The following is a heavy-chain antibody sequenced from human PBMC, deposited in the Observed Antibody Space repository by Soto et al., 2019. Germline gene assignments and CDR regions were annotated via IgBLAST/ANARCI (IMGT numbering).Heavy chain of an antibody. D-gene: IGHD7-27*01. CDR2: INPNGGST. CDR1: GYTFTSFY. V-gene: IGHV1-46*01. CDR3: ARGLTSGDY. J-gene: IGHJ4*02. Sequence: QVQLVQSGAEVKNPGASVKLSCKASGYTFTSFYIHWVRQAPGQGLEWMAIINPNGGSTNYAPNRQGRVTLTRDTSTNTVYIELSSLGSEGPAVYYCARGLTSGDYWGQGTLVTVSS.